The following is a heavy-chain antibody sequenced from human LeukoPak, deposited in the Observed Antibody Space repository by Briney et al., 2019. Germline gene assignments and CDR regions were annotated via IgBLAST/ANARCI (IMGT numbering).Heavy chain of an antibody. CDR2: ISGSGGST. Sequence: GGSLRLSCAASGFTFSSYAMSWVRQAPGEGLEWVSAISGSGGSTYYADSVKGRFTISRDNSKNTLYLQMNSLRAEDTAVYYCAKVGRWLQLRGRDAFDIWGQGTMVTVSS. CDR1: GFTFSSYA. CDR3: AKVGRWLQLRGRDAFDI. J-gene: IGHJ3*02. D-gene: IGHD5-12*01. V-gene: IGHV3-23*01.